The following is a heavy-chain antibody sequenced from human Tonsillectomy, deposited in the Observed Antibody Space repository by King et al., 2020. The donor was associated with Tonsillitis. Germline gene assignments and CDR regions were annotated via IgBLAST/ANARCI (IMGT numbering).Heavy chain of an antibody. Sequence: DVQLVESGGGLVKPGGSLRLSCAASGFTFSSYSMNWVRLAPGKGLEWVSAISSNSGTYIYYADSVKGRFTISRDNAKNSLYLQMNSLRAEDTAVYYCSRLVDGYPDYWGQGTLVTGSS. CDR3: SRLVDGYPDY. J-gene: IGHJ4*02. D-gene: IGHD5-24*01. V-gene: IGHV3-21*01. CDR1: GFTFSSYS. CDR2: ISSNSGTYI.